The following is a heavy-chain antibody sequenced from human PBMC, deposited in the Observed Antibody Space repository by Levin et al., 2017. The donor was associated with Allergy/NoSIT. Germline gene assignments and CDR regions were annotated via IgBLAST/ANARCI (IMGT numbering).Heavy chain of an antibody. CDR3: ARDGDCSSTSCLTDY. Sequence: SCTVSGGSISSYYWSWIRQPPGKGLEWIGYIYYSGSTNYNPSLKSRVTISVDTSKNQFSLKLSSVTAADTAVYYCARDGDCSSTSCLTDYWGQGTLVTVSS. CDR2: IYYSGST. V-gene: IGHV4-59*01. D-gene: IGHD2-2*01. CDR1: GGSISSYY. J-gene: IGHJ4*02.